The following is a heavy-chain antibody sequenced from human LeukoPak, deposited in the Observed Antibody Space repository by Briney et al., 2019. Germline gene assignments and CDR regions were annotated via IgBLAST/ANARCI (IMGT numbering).Heavy chain of an antibody. V-gene: IGHV3-48*01. CDR3: ARGLVRTSSGWYFDY. CDR2: ISSSSYTI. Sequence: GGSLRLSCAASGFTFSIYNMNWVRQAPGKGLEWVSYISSSSYTIYYADSVKGRFTISRDNAKNSLYLQMNSLRAEDTAVYYCARGLVRTSSGWYFDYWGQGTLVTVSS. J-gene: IGHJ4*02. CDR1: GFTFSIYN. D-gene: IGHD6-19*01.